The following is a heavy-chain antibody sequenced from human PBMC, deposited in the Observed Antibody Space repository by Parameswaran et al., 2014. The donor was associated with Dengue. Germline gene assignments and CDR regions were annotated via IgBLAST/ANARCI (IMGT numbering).Heavy chain of an antibody. CDR2: IWYDGSNK. CDR3: ARGPEPDWYFDL. Sequence: WIRQPPGKGLEWVAVIWYDGSNKYYADSVKGRFTISRDNSKNTLYLQMNSLRAEDTAVYYCARGPEPDWYFDLWGLAPWSPSPQ. J-gene: IGHJ2*01. V-gene: IGHV3-33*01.